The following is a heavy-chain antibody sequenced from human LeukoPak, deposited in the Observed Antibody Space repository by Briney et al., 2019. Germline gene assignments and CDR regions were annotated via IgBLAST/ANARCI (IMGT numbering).Heavy chain of an antibody. CDR1: GFTFSSYW. Sequence: GESLKISCAASGFTFSSYWMSWVRQAPGKGLEWVANIKQDGSEKYYVDSVKGRFTISRDNARNSLYLQMNSLRAEDTAVYYCARNTAFDVWGQGTMVTVSS. CDR3: ARNTAFDV. V-gene: IGHV3-7*01. J-gene: IGHJ3*01. D-gene: IGHD1/OR15-1a*01. CDR2: IKQDGSEK.